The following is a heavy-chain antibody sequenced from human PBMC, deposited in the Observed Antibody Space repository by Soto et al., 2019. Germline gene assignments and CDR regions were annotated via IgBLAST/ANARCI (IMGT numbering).Heavy chain of an antibody. Sequence: PGGSLRLSCAASGFTFSSYGMHWVRQAPGKGLEWVAVIWYDGSNKYYADSVKGRFTISRDNSKNTLYLQMNSLRAEDTAVYYCGRSFYYNSWPYCMDVWGQGTMVTVSS. CDR1: GFTFSSYG. J-gene: IGHJ6*02. D-gene: IGHD3-22*01. CDR3: GRSFYYNSWPYCMDV. V-gene: IGHV3-33*01. CDR2: IWYDGSNK.